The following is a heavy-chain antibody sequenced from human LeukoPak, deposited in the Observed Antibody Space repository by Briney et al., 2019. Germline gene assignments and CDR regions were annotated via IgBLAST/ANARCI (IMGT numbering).Heavy chain of an antibody. CDR3: ALTRGGWPMKPDAFDI. CDR2: MNPNSGNT. Sequence: GASVRVSCKASGYTFTSYDINWVRQATGQGLEWMGWMNPNSGNTGYAQKFQGRVTMTRNTSISTAYMELSSLRSEDTAVYYCALTRGGWPMKPDAFDIWGQGTMVTVSS. J-gene: IGHJ3*02. CDR1: GYTFTSYD. D-gene: IGHD3-3*01. V-gene: IGHV1-8*01.